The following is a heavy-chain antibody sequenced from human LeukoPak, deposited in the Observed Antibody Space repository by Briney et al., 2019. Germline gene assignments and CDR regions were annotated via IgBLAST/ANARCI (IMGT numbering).Heavy chain of an antibody. J-gene: IGHJ5*02. CDR2: INPNSGGT. V-gene: IGHV1-2*02. Sequence: GASVKVSCKASGYTFTGYYMHWVRQAPGQGLEWMGWINPNSGGTNYAQKFQGRVTMTRDTSISTAYMELSRLRSDDTAVYYCARTLWFGELFSWFDPWGQGTLVTVSS. CDR3: ARTLWFGELFSWFDP. D-gene: IGHD3-10*01. CDR1: GYTFTGYY.